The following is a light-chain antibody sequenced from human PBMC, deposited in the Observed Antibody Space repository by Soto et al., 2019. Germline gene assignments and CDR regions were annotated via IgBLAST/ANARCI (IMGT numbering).Light chain of an antibody. CDR2: DAS. Sequence: EIVLTQSPATLSLSPGERATLSCRASQSISYSLAWYQQKPGQAPRLLIHDASSRATGIPDRFGGSGSGTDFTLTISRLEPEDFAVYYCQQYGSSLFTFGQGTRLEI. CDR1: QSISYS. V-gene: IGKV3-20*01. CDR3: QQYGSSLFT. J-gene: IGKJ5*01.